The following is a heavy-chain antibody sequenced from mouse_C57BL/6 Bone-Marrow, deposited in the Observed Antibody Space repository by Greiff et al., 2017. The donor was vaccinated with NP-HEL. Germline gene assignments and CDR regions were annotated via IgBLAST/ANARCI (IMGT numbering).Heavy chain of an antibody. D-gene: IGHD2-2*01. Sequence: VQLQQSGPELVKPGASVKISCKASGYTFTDYYMNWVKQSHGKSLEWIGDINPNNGGTSYNQKFKGKATLTVDKSSSTAYMELRSLTSEDSAVYYCARSQGLPGGYWGEETSVTLSS. CDR3: ARSQGLPGGY. CDR2: INPNNGGT. J-gene: IGHJ4*01. CDR1: GYTFTDYY. V-gene: IGHV1-26*01.